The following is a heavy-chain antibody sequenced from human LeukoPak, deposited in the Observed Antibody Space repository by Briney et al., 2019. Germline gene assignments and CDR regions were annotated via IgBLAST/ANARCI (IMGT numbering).Heavy chain of an antibody. CDR3: AGSTVWSGIFQY. CDR2: IDSSSATT. J-gene: IGHJ1*01. D-gene: IGHD3-3*01. CDR1: GFTFSYYS. Sequence: GGSLRLSCAASGFTFSYYSMTWVRQAPGKGLEWVSYIDSSSATTYYADSVKGRFIISRDNAKNSLFLQINSLRAEDTAVYYCAGSTVWSGIFQYWGQGTLVTVPS. V-gene: IGHV3-48*01.